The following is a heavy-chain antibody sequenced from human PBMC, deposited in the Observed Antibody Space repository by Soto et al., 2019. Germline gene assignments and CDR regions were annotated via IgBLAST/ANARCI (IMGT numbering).Heavy chain of an antibody. CDR3: ARSTLRFLEWLPQGGWFDP. CDR1: GGSISSGDYY. CDR2: IYYSGST. V-gene: IGHV4-30-4*01. J-gene: IGHJ5*02. Sequence: QVQLQESGPGLVKPSQTLSLTCTVSGGSISSGDYYWSWIRQPPGKGLEWIGYIYYSGSTYYNPSLKSRVTISVDTSKNQFSLNLSSVTAADTAVYYCARSTLRFLEWLPQGGWFDPWGQGTLVTVSS. D-gene: IGHD3-3*01.